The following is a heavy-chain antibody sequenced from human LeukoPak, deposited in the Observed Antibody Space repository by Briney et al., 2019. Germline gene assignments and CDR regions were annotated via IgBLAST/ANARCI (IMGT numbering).Heavy chain of an antibody. J-gene: IGHJ4*02. D-gene: IGHD1-26*01. CDR1: GFTFSSYA. V-gene: IGHV3-23*01. Sequence: GGSLRLSCAASGFTFSSYAMSWVRQAPGKGLEWVSAISVTGGSTYYADSVKGRFTISRDNSKNTLYLQINSLSADDTAVYYCAKGGNSGTYQFDYWGQGSLVTVSS. CDR3: AKGGNSGTYQFDY. CDR2: ISVTGGST.